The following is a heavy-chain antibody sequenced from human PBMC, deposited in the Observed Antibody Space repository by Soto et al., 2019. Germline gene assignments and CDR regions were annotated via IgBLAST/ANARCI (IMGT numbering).Heavy chain of an antibody. D-gene: IGHD2-15*01. CDR2: FRQTAGNR. J-gene: IGHJ4*02. Sequence: EVRLLESGGGLVQPGGSLRLSCAASGFTFSNYAMSWVRQAPGKGLEWVSAFRQTAGNRHYADSVKGRFTISRDNSNTTLYLQMNSLRAEDTARYYCARSYCSGGSCYAYFDSWGQGTLVAVSS. V-gene: IGHV3-23*01. CDR1: GFTFSNYA. CDR3: ARSYCSGGSCYAYFDS.